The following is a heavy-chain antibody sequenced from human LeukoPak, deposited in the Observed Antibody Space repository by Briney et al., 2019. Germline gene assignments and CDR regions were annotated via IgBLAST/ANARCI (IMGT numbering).Heavy chain of an antibody. J-gene: IGHJ3*01. Sequence: GGSLRLSCAASGLTFSTFGMTWVRQAPGKGLEWVSAISGSAVITFYADSVKGRFTISRDNSKNTLYLQMNSLRAEDTALYYCAKSRLSGINDAFDVWGQGTMVTVSS. CDR2: ISGSAVIT. V-gene: IGHV3-23*01. D-gene: IGHD3-3*01. CDR3: AKSRLSGINDAFDV. CDR1: GLTFSTFG.